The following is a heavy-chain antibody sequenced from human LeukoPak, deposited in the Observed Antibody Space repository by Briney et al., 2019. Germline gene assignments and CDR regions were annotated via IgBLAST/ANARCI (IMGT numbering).Heavy chain of an antibody. D-gene: IGHD4-23*01. CDR1: GYTFTSYG. CDR2: ISAYNGNT. V-gene: IGHV1-18*01. CDR3: ARATTVVTPPQGDY. Sequence: WASVKVSCKASGYTFTSYGISWVRQAPGQGLEWMGWISAYNGNTNYAQKLQGRVTMTTDTSTSTAYMELRSLRSDDTAVYYCARATTVVTPPQGDYWGQGTLVTVSS. J-gene: IGHJ4*02.